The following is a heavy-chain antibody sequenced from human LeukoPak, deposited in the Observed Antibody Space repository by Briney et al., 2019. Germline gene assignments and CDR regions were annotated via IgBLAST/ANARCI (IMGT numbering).Heavy chain of an antibody. CDR2: INHSGST. Sequence: SETLSLTCAVYGGSFSGYYWSWIRQPPGKGLEWIGEINHSGSTNYNPSLKSRVTISVDTSKNQFSLKLSSVTAADTAVYYCARVRGSVRGARRFDYWGQGTLVTVSS. CDR3: ARVRGSVRGARRFDY. V-gene: IGHV4-34*01. CDR1: GGSFSGYY. D-gene: IGHD3-10*01. J-gene: IGHJ4*02.